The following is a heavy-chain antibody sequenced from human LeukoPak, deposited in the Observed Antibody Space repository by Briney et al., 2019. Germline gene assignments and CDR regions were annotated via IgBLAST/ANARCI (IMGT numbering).Heavy chain of an antibody. D-gene: IGHD2-21*02. CDR1: GFTFSSYA. J-gene: IGHJ4*02. CDR2: ISGSGGST. Sequence: GGSLRLSCAASGFTFSSYAMSWVRQAPGKGLEWVSGISGSGGSTYYADSVKGRFTISRDNSKNTLYLQMKSLRAEDTAVYYCARGTALNSYYFDYWGQGTLVTVSS. CDR3: ARGTALNSYYFDY. V-gene: IGHV3-23*01.